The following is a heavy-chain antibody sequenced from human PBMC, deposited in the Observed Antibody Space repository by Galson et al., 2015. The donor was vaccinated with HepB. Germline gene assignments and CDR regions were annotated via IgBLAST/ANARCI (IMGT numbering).Heavy chain of an antibody. CDR2: ISWNSGHS. V-gene: IGHV3-9*01. Sequence: SLRLSCATSGFTFGDYAMHWVRQAPGKGLEWVSGISWNSGHSAYLGSVKGRFTISRDNAKNSLYLQLNSLTSEDTALYSCVKDVDPFLGVAAAGWFENWGQGTPVTVSS. CDR3: VKDVDPFLGVAAAGWFEN. D-gene: IGHD6-13*01. CDR1: GFTFGDYA. J-gene: IGHJ4*02.